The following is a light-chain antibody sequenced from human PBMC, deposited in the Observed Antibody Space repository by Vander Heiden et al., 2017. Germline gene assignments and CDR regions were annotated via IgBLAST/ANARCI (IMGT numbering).Light chain of an antibody. CDR3: QQSDSTPFT. Sequence: IQLTQPPSSLSASVGDRVTITCRASQSISSYLNWYQQKPGKAPKLLIYAASSLQSGVPSRFSGSGSGTDFTLTISSLQPEDFATYYCQQSDSTPFTFGPGTQVDIK. CDR2: AAS. CDR1: QSISSY. V-gene: IGKV1-39*01. J-gene: IGKJ3*01.